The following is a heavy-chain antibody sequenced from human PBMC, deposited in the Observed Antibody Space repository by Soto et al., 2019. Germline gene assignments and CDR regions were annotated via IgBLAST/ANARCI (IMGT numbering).Heavy chain of an antibody. CDR3: ARYSGKYQGPIDY. CDR2: ISYDGSNK. D-gene: IGHD1-26*01. V-gene: IGHV3-30*03. Sequence: QVQLVESGGGVVQPGRSLRLSCAASGFTFSDYGIHWVRQAPGKGLEWLAVISYDGSNKHYADSVKGRFTVSRDNSKNTLYLQMNSLRAEGTAVYFCARYSGKYQGPIDYWGQGTLVTVSS. CDR1: GFTFSDYG. J-gene: IGHJ4*02.